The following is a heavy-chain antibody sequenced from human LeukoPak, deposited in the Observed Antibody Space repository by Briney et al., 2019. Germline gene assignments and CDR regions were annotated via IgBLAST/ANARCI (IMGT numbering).Heavy chain of an antibody. V-gene: IGHV4-59*02. CDR3: ARTTEGYCRGGSCYYYYYYMDV. J-gene: IGHJ6*03. CDR1: GASVSSYY. D-gene: IGHD2-15*01. CDR2: IYYSGST. Sequence: SETLSLTCAVSGASVSSYYWSWIRQPPGKGLEWIGYIYYSGSTNYNPSLKSRVTISVDTSKNQFSLKLSSVTAADTAVYYCARTTEGYCRGGSCYYYYYYMDVWGKGTTVTVSS.